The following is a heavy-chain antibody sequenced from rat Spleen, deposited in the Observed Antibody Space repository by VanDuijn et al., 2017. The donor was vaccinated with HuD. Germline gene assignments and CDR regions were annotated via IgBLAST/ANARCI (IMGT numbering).Heavy chain of an antibody. V-gene: IGHV3-3*01. CDR1: DYSITSSYR. D-gene: IGHD1-4*01. CDR3: ASPRPGYPFAY. Sequence: EVQLQESGPGLVKPSQSLSLTCSVTDYSITSSYRWNWIRKFPGNKLEWMGYINIAGSTNYNPSLKSRISITRDTSKNQFFLQVNSVITEDTATYYCASPRPGYPFAYWGQGTLVTVSS. J-gene: IGHJ3*01. CDR2: INIAGST.